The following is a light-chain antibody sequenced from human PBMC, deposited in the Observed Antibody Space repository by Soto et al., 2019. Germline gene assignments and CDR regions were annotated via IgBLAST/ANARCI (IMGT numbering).Light chain of an antibody. Sequence: EIVLTQSPATLYVSPGGRATLSCRASQNVMYNLAWYQQKPGQAPRLLVYGATTRATDAPPRFRGSGSGTEFSLTTSSLQSEDFATYYCQQYGGWPRTFGQGSRVEIK. J-gene: IGKJ1*01. CDR3: QQYGGWPRT. V-gene: IGKV3-15*01. CDR2: GAT. CDR1: QNVMYN.